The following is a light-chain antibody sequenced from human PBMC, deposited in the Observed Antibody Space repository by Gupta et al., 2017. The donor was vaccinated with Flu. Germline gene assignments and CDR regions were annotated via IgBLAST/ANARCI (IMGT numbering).Light chain of an antibody. Sequence: VTISCSGSSSNVLTNHVYWYQHLPVTAPKLLIYRSYQRPSGVPDRFSGSKSGTSASLAISGLLAGDGADYYCAVLYHSVSAVLFGGGTKLTVL. J-gene: IGLJ3*02. CDR2: RSY. CDR3: AVLYHSVSAVL. CDR1: SSNVLTNH. V-gene: IGLV1-47*01.